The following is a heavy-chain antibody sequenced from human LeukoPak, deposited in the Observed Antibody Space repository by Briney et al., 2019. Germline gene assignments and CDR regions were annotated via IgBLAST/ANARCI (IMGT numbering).Heavy chain of an antibody. Sequence: SETLSLTCTVSGGSISSYYWSWIRQPPGKGLEWIGYIYYSGSTKYNPSLKSRVTISVDTSKNQFSLKLSSVTAADTAVYYCASYSGWYPYYFDYWGQGTLVTVSS. J-gene: IGHJ4*02. CDR3: ASYSGWYPYYFDY. D-gene: IGHD6-19*01. CDR1: GGSISSYY. V-gene: IGHV4-59*01. CDR2: IYYSGST.